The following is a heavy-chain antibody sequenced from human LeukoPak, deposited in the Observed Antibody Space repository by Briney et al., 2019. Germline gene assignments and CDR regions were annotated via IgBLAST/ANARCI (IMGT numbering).Heavy chain of an antibody. CDR2: ISSSSSTI. D-gene: IGHD6-19*01. CDR1: GFTFSSYS. J-gene: IGHJ4*02. Sequence: PGGSLRLSCAASGFTFSSYSMNWVRQAPGKGLEWVSYISSSSSTIYYADSVKGRFTISRDNAKNSLYLQMNSLRAEDTAVYYCAGGSGWKANYWGQGTLVTVSS. CDR3: AGGSGWKANY. V-gene: IGHV3-48*01.